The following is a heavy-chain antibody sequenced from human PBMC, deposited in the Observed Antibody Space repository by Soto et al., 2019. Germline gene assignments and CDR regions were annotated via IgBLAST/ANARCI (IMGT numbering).Heavy chain of an antibody. CDR1: GGSFGSSA. J-gene: IGHJ3*01. D-gene: IGHD3-16*01. V-gene: IGHV1-69*18. CDR2: IIPVFDKA. Sequence: QVQLVQSGADVKKPGSSVKVSCKTSGGSFGSSAISWVRQAPAQGLEWMGTIIPVFDKANYAQNLQGRLTITADELTGTVFMELSSLRSEDTAVYFCSRLRRDWGDAFDLWGLGTFVTASS. CDR3: SRLRRDWGDAFDL.